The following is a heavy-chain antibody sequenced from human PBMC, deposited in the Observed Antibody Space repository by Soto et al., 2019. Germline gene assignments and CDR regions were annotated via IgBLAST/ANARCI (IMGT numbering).Heavy chain of an antibody. CDR2: MNPNSGNT. D-gene: IGHD2-15*01. CDR1: GGTFRSDT. CDR3: ARPSKDTFRYYGMDV. J-gene: IGHJ6*02. Sequence: ASVKVSCKTPGGTFRSDTITWVRQATGQGLEWMGWMNPNSGNTGYAQKFQGRVTMTRNTSISTAYMELSSLRSEDTAVYYCARPSKDTFRYYGMDVWGQGTTVTVSS. V-gene: IGHV1-8*01.